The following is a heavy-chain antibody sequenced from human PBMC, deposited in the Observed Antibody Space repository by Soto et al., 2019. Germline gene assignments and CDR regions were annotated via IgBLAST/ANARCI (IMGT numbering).Heavy chain of an antibody. Sequence: EVQLVESGGGLVQPGRSLRLSCAASGFTFDDYAMHWVRQAPGKGLEWVSGISWNSGSIGYADSVKGRFTISRDNAKNSLYLQMNGLRAEDTALYYCAKGLLIFGVVNDAFDIWGQGTMVTVSS. D-gene: IGHD3-3*01. CDR2: ISWNSGSI. CDR3: AKGLLIFGVVNDAFDI. V-gene: IGHV3-9*01. CDR1: GFTFDDYA. J-gene: IGHJ3*02.